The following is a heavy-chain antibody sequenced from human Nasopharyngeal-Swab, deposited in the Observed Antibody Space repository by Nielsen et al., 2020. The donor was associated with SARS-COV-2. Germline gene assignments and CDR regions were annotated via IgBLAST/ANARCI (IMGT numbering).Heavy chain of an antibody. CDR1: GGSFSGYY. V-gene: IGHV4-34*01. J-gene: IGHJ6*02. CDR2: INHCGST. CDR3: ARGANYDYVWGSYPNDYGMDV. Sequence: SETLSLTCAVYGGSFSGYYWSWIRQPPGKGLEWIGEINHCGSTNYNPSLKSRVTISVDTSKNQFSLKLGSVTAADTAVYYCARGANYDYVWGSYPNDYGMDVWGQGTTVTVSS. D-gene: IGHD3-16*02.